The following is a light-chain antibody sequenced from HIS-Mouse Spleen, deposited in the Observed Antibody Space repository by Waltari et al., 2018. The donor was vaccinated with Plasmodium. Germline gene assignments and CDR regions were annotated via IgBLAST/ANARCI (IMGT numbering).Light chain of an antibody. CDR1: QSVSSN. V-gene: IGKV3-15*01. CDR2: GAS. CDR3: QQYNNWSFT. J-gene: IGKJ3*01. Sequence: EIVMTQSPATLSVSPGERATLSSRASQSVSSNLAWYQQKPGQAPRLLIYGASTRATGIPARFSGSGSGREFSLSISSLQSEDFAVYYCQQYNNWSFTFGPGTKVDIK.